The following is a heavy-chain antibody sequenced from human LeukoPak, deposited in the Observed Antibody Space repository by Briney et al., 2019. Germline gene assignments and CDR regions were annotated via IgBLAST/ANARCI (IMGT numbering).Heavy chain of an antibody. J-gene: IGHJ4*02. V-gene: IGHV3-30-3*01. D-gene: IGHD2-21*01. CDR2: ISYDGSNK. CDR3: ARDGGARPDY. CDR1: GFTFSSYA. Sequence: GGSLRLSCAASGFTFSSYAMHWVRQAPGKGLDWVAVISYDGSNKYYADSVKGRFTISRDNSKNTLYLQMNSLRAEDTAVYYCARDGGARPDYWGQGTLVTVSS.